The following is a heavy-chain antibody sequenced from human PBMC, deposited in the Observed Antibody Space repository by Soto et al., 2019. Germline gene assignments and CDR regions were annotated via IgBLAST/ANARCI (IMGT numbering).Heavy chain of an antibody. J-gene: IGHJ6*02. Sequence: SETLSLTCTVSGGSMISYDWSWIRQPPGRGLEWIGNIYYSGTTYYNPSLKSRVTISVDTSKNQFSLKLSSVTAADTAVYYCARHKGGYYSGVDVWGQGTTVTVSS. CDR3: ARHKGGYYSGVDV. V-gene: IGHV4-59*04. D-gene: IGHD3-16*01. CDR1: GGSMISYD. CDR2: IYYSGTT.